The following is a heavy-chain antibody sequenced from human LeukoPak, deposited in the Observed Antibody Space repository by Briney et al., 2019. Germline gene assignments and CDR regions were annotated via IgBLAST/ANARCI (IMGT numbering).Heavy chain of an antibody. Sequence: GGSLRLSCAASGFTFSSYSMMWVRQAPGKGLEWVSYISSSSTTIHYADSVKGRFTISRDNAKNSLYLQMNSLRAEDTAVYYCARDLYRIVVVPHYFDYWGQGTLVTVSS. CDR3: ARDLYRIVVVPHYFDY. J-gene: IGHJ4*02. V-gene: IGHV3-48*04. CDR1: GFTFSSYS. CDR2: ISSSSTTI. D-gene: IGHD3-22*01.